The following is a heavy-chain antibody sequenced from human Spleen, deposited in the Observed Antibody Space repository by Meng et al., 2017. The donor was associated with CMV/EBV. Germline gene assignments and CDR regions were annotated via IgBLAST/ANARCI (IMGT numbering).Heavy chain of an antibody. CDR3: ARVIEYSIGGGGFDP. CDR2: ISYSGNT. Sequence: GYIPTYSYYWTWIRQDPGKGLEWIGYISYSGNTYYNPSLTSRLTISMDTSKNQFSLKLTSVTAADVAVYYCARVIEYSIGGGGFDPWGQGTLVTVSS. J-gene: IGHJ5*02. CDR1: GYIPTYSYY. D-gene: IGHD6-25*01. V-gene: IGHV4-31*02.